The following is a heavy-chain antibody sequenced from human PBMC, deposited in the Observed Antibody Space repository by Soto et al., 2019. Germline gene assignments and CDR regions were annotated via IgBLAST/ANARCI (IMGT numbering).Heavy chain of an antibody. Sequence: PGGSLRLSCAASGFTFSSHAISWVRQAPGKGLEWVSAISGTGVSTFYADSVKGRFTISRDNSKNTLYLQMNSLRVEDTAIYYCARDPRGGSYYVPLWFDFWGHGTLVTVSS. CDR3: ARDPRGGSYYVPLWFDF. J-gene: IGHJ5*01. D-gene: IGHD1-26*01. CDR2: ISGTGVST. V-gene: IGHV3-23*01. CDR1: GFTFSSHA.